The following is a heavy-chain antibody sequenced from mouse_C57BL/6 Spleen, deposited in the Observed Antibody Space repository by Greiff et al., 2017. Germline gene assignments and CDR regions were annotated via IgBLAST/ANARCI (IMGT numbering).Heavy chain of an antibody. CDR1: GFTFSSYG. J-gene: IGHJ4*01. V-gene: IGHV5-6*01. CDR2: ISSGGSYT. D-gene: IGHD2-4*01. Sequence: VQLKESGGDLVKPGGSLKLSCAASGFTFSSYGMSWVRQTPDKRLEWVATISSGGSYTYYPDSVKGRFTISRDNAKNTLYLQMSSLKSEDTAMYYCARDMIRGYAMDYWGQGTSVTVSS. CDR3: ARDMIRGYAMDY.